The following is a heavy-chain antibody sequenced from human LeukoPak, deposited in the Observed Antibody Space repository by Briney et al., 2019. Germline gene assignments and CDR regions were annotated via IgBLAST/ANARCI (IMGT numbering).Heavy chain of an antibody. J-gene: IGHJ6*03. V-gene: IGHV3-43D*03. CDR3: AKEDMEQLEDYSYYYLDV. CDR1: GFTFDDYA. CDR2: VSWDGGST. Sequence: GGSLRLSCAASGFTFDDYAMHWVRQAPGKGLEWVSLVSWDGGSTYYADSVKGRFTISRDNSKNSLYLQMNSLRAEDTALYYCAKEDMEQLEDYSYYYLDVWGIGTTVTVSS. D-gene: IGHD6-13*01.